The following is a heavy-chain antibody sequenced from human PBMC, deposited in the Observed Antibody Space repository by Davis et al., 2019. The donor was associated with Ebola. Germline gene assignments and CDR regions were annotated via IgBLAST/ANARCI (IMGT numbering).Heavy chain of an antibody. J-gene: IGHJ4*02. CDR1: GNTFNTYG. CDR2: ISGYNGNT. Sequence: AASVKVSCKASGNTFNTYGFSWVRQAPGQGLEWMGWISGYNGNTNYAQKFQGRVTMTRDTSISTAYMELSSLRSDDTAVYYCARDPTTGGWYTPSGFDYWGQGTLVTVSS. D-gene: IGHD6-19*01. V-gene: IGHV1-18*04. CDR3: ARDPTTGGWYTPSGFDY.